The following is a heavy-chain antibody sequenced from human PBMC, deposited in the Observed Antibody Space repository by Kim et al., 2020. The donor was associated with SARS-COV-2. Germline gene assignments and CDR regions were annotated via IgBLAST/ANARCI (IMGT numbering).Heavy chain of an antibody. CDR1: GYSFTSYW. D-gene: IGHD3-22*01. Sequence: GESLKISCKGSGYSFTSYWIGWVRQMPGKGLEWMGIIYPGDSDTRYSPSFQGQVTISADKSISTAYLQWSSLKASDTAMYYCARIGYDSSGYYPYYFDYWGQGTLVTVSS. CDR3: ARIGYDSSGYYPYYFDY. CDR2: IYPGDSDT. V-gene: IGHV5-51*01. J-gene: IGHJ4*02.